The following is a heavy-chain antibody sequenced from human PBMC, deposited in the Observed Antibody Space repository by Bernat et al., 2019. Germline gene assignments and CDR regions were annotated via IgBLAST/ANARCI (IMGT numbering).Heavy chain of an antibody. J-gene: IGHJ6*03. Sequence: QVQLVESGGGLVKPGGSLRLSCAASGFTFSDYYMSWIRQAPGKGLEWVSYISSSSSYTNYADSVKGRFTISRDNAKNSLYLQMNSLRAEDTAVYYCAREAARAGEWVYYYYYMDVWGKGTTVTVSS. CDR3: AREAARAGEWVYYYYYMDV. CDR2: ISSSSSYT. V-gene: IGHV3-11*06. CDR1: GFTFSDYY. D-gene: IGHD6-6*01.